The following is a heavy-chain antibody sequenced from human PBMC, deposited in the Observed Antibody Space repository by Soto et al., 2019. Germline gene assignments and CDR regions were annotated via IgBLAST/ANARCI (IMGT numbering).Heavy chain of an antibody. CDR3: ARAFRDYYDPSGQLHY. CDR2: ISYDGNNK. CDR1: GFTFSSYW. Sequence: GGSLRLSCAASGFTFSSYWMHWVRQAPGKGLEWVAIISYDGNNKYYADSVKGRFTISRDNSKNTLFLQMNSLRTDDTAVYYCARAFRDYYDPSGQLHYWGQGTLVTVSS. J-gene: IGHJ4*02. D-gene: IGHD3-22*01. V-gene: IGHV3-30*03.